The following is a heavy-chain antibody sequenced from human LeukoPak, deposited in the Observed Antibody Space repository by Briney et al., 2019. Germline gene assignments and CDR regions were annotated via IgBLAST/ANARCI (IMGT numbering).Heavy chain of an antibody. D-gene: IGHD3-10*01. J-gene: IGHJ5*02. CDR2: ISAYNGNT. Sequence: ASVKVSCKASGYTFTSYGISWVRQAPGQGLEWMGWISAYNGNTNYAQKLQGRVTMTTDTSTSTAYMDLRSLRSDDTAVYYCARDAYYYGSGSYPFDPWGQGTLVTVSS. CDR3: ARDAYYYGSGSYPFDP. CDR1: GYTFTSYG. V-gene: IGHV1-18*01.